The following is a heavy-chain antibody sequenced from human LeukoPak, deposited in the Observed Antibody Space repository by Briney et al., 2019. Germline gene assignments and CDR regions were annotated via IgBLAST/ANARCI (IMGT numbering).Heavy chain of an antibody. D-gene: IGHD3-3*02. Sequence: PSETLSLTCTVSDGSISSFYWSWIRQPAGKGLEWIGRISSSGSTNYNPSLKSRVTISVDKSKNQFSLKLTSVTAADTAVYYCARDISWFDPWGQGTLVTVSS. V-gene: IGHV4-4*07. CDR3: ARDISWFDP. CDR2: ISSSGST. CDR1: DGSISSFY. J-gene: IGHJ5*02.